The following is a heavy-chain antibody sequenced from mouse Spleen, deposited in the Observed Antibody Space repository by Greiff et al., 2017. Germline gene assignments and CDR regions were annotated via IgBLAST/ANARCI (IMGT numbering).Heavy chain of an antibody. CDR2: IDPSDSYT. D-gene: IGHD2-1*01. J-gene: IGHJ2*01. CDR3: ARSGGNYVYFDY. Sequence: QVQLQQSGAELVRPGTSVKLSCKASGYTFTSYWMHWVKQRPGQGLEWIGVIDPSDSYTNYNQKFKGKATLTVDTSSSTAYMQLSSLTSEDSAVYYCARSGGNYVYFDYWGQGTTLTVSS. CDR1: GYTFTSYW. V-gene: IGHV1-59*01.